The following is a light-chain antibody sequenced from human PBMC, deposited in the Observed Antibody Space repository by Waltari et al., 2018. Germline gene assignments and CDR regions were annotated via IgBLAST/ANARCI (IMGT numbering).Light chain of an antibody. J-gene: IGKJ2*01. V-gene: IGKV1-5*03. CDR1: QSISSW. Sequence: DIQMTQSPSTLSVSVGDRVTITCRARQSISSWLAWYQQKPGKAPTLLIYKASTLQSGVPSRFSGSGSGTEFTLTITSLQPDDFATYYCQQYDSYSSYTFGQGTKLEIK. CDR2: KAS. CDR3: QQYDSYSSYT.